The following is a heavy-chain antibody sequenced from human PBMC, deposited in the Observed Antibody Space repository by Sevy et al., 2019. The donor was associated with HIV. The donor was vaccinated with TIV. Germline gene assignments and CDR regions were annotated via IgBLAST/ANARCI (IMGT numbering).Heavy chain of an antibody. J-gene: IGHJ4*02. V-gene: IGHV3-23*01. CDR3: AREGCTKPHDY. CDR2: LSFVCGEI. CDR1: GFTFSKYS. D-gene: IGHD2-8*01. Sequence: GGSLRLSCAASGFTFSKYSMSWVRQPPGKGLGWVSTLSFVCGEINYADSVKGRFTISRDNSKSSVYLQMNNLRPEDTAVYYCAREGCTKPHDYGGQGTLVTVSS.